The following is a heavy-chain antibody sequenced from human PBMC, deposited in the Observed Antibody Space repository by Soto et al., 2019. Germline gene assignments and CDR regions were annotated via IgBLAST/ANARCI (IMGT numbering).Heavy chain of an antibody. CDR3: AIAVVTPHDAFDI. CDR1: GGSISSGGYS. D-gene: IGHD3-22*01. Sequence: QLQLQESGSGLVKPSQTLSLTCAVSGGSISSGGYSWSWIRQPPGKGLEWIGYIYHSGSTYYNPSLKSRVTISVDRSKNQFSLKLSSVTAADTAVYYCAIAVVTPHDAFDIWGQGTMVTVSS. J-gene: IGHJ3*02. CDR2: IYHSGST. V-gene: IGHV4-30-2*01.